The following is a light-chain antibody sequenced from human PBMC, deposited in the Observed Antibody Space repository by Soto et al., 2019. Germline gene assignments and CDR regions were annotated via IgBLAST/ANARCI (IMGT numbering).Light chain of an antibody. CDR3: QQDGRSPT. J-gene: IGKJ4*02. CDR1: QSVRSSY. V-gene: IGKV3-20*01. Sequence: EIVLTQSPGTLSLSPGERATLSCRASQSVRSSYLAWYQQKFGQAPRLLIYGASSRATGIPDRFSGSGSGTIFTLTINRLEPEDVAVYYWQQDGRSPTFGRGTKVDIK. CDR2: GAS.